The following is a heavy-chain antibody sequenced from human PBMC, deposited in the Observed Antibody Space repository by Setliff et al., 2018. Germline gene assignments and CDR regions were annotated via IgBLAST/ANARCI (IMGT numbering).Heavy chain of an antibody. CDR1: GDSISSSSYY. V-gene: IGHV4-39*01. CDR3: ARLPGYCNGGNCYGYYTFDI. CDR2: INYSGIT. J-gene: IGHJ3*02. D-gene: IGHD2-15*01. Sequence: SSETLSLTCSVSGDSISSSSYYWGWIRQPPGKGLEWIGGINYSGITYYSPSLKSRVIVSVDTSKNQFSLKLSSVTAADTAVYYCARLPGYCNGGNCYGYYTFDIWGQGTMVTVS.